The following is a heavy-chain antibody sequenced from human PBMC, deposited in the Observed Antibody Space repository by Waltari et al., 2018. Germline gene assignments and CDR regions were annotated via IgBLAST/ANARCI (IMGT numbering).Heavy chain of an antibody. Sequence: EVQLVETGGGLIQPGGSLTLSYAASGFTVSSNFMTWVRQAPGKGLEWVSTIYSGGNTYYADSVKGRVTISRDNSMTTLYLQMHSLRAEDTAVYYCARGWGFFDYWGQGTLVTVSS. V-gene: IGHV3-53*02. CDR1: GFTVSSNF. J-gene: IGHJ4*02. CDR3: ARGWGFFDY. CDR2: IYSGGNT. D-gene: IGHD7-27*01.